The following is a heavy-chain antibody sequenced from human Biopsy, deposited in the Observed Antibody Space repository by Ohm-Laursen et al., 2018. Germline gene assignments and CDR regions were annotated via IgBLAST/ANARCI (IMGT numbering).Heavy chain of an antibody. CDR1: GYTFTDYF. CDR3: ARDIMNPIGGLVARSDVFDV. V-gene: IGHV1-2*02. CDR2: ISPSSGGT. J-gene: IGHJ3*01. D-gene: IGHD3-16*02. Sequence: GASVKVSCKASGYTFTDYFLHWVRQAPGQGPGWMGWISPSSGGTDYAQKFQGRVPMIRDTSATTGYMELSSLRSDDTAVYYCARDIMNPIGGLVARSDVFDVWGQGTMVTVSS.